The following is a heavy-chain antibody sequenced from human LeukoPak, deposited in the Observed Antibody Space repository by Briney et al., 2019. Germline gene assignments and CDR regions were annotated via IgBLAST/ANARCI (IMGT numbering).Heavy chain of an antibody. D-gene: IGHD3-22*01. V-gene: IGHV3-23*01. CDR2: ISGSGGST. Sequence: PGGSLRLSCAASEFTFSSYAMSWVRQAPGKGLEWVSAISGSGGSTYYADSVKGRFTISRDNSKNTLYLQMNSLRAEDTAVYYCAKAGRRYYDSSGSITIDYWGQGTLVTVSS. CDR1: EFTFSSYA. J-gene: IGHJ4*02. CDR3: AKAGRRYYDSSGSITIDY.